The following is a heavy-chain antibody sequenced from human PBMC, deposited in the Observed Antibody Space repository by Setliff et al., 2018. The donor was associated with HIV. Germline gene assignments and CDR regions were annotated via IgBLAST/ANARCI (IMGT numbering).Heavy chain of an antibody. CDR3: ARHDFGRHYFDY. Sequence: SVKVSCKASGGTFNTYAISWVRQAPGQGLEWMGGIIPIFGTTHYAQKLQGRVSITADASTSTVYMELSSLRPDDTAIYYCARHDFGRHYFDYWGQGALVTVSS. CDR1: GGTFNTYA. D-gene: IGHD3-16*01. J-gene: IGHJ4*02. CDR2: IIPIFGTT. V-gene: IGHV1-69*13.